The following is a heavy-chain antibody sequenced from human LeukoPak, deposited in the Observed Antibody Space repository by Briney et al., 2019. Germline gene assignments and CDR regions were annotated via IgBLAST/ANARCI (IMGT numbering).Heavy chain of an antibody. Sequence: GGSLRLSCAASGFAFSSYGIHWVRQAPGKGLEWVSYISSTSNTIYYVDSVRGRFTISRDNAKNSLYLQMNSLRDEDTAVYYCATDSAPWGQGTLVTVSS. CDR2: ISSTSNTI. V-gene: IGHV3-48*02. D-gene: IGHD6-25*01. CDR1: GFAFSSYG. CDR3: ATDSAP. J-gene: IGHJ5*02.